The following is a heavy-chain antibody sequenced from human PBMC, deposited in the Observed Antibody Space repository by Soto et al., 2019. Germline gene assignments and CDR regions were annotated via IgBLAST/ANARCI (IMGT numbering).Heavy chain of an antibody. V-gene: IGHV4-59*08. CDR1: GGSISSYY. D-gene: IGHD3-3*01. CDR3: ARHVGDFWSGYPPYYYMDV. Sequence: SETLSLTCTVSGGSISSYYWSWIRQPPGKGLEWIGYIYYSGSTNYNPSLKSRVTISVDTSKNQFSLKLSSVTAADTAVYYCARHVGDFWSGYPPYYYMDVWGKGTTVTVSS. J-gene: IGHJ6*03. CDR2: IYYSGST.